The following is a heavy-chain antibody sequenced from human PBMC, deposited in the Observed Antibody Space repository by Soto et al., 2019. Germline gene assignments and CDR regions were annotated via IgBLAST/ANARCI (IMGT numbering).Heavy chain of an antibody. CDR1: SGSICSSNF. J-gene: IGHJ6*03. D-gene: IGHD3-3*01. CDR3: AGSRQEEVIFFHYYDMDV. CDR2: IYPSGGT. Sequence: QVQLQQPGPGLVKPAGTLSLTCAVSSGSICSSNFWSWVRQPPGKGLEWLEEIYPSGGTHSNPYLRSRVTISVDKIKNQCSLKLSSVTAADTAVYYCAGSRQEEVIFFHYYDMDVWGKGTTVTVSS. V-gene: IGHV4-4*02.